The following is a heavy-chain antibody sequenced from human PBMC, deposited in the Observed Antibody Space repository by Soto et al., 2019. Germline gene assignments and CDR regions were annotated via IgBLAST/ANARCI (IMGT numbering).Heavy chain of an antibody. V-gene: IGHV1-69*12. CDR3: ARAPSPTFLNPSGVDY. CDR2: IIPIFGTA. CDR1: EGAFSSYA. D-gene: IGHD2-8*02. J-gene: IGHJ4*02. Sequence: QVQLVQSGAEVKKPGSSVKVSCKASEGAFSSYAISWVRQAPGQGLEWMGGIIPIFGTANYAQKFQGRVTITADESTSTAYMELSSLRSEDTAVYYCARAPSPTFLNPSGVDYWGQVTLVTVSS.